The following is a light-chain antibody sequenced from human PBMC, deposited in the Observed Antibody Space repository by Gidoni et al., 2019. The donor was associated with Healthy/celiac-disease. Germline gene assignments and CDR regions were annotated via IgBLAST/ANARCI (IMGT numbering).Light chain of an antibody. CDR3: AAWDDSLNGWV. V-gene: IGLV1-44*01. CDR2: SNN. J-gene: IGLJ3*02. CDR1: SSNIGSNT. Sequence: QSVLTQPPSASGHPGQRVTISCSGSSSNIGSNTVNWYQQLPGPSPKLLIYSNNQRPSGVPDRFSGSKSGTSASLAISGLQSEDEADYYCAAWDDSLNGWVFGGGTKLTVL.